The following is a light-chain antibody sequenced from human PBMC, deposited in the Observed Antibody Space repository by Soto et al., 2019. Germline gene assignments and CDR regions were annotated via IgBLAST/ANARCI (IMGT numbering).Light chain of an antibody. CDR1: QSVNSS. CDR2: GTS. V-gene: IGKV3-20*01. J-gene: IGKJ1*01. Sequence: EIVLTQSPGTLSLSPGERATLSCKASQSVNSSLAWYQQKPGQAPRLLIYGTSNRATAIPDRFSGSGSGADLTHTISRLEPEDFAVFYCQQYGISPSTFGPGTKVDI. CDR3: QQYGISPST.